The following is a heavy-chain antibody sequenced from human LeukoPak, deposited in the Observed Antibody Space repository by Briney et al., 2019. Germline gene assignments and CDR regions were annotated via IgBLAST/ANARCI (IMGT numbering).Heavy chain of an antibody. J-gene: IGHJ4*02. CDR3: ARDNAVAGTGYFDY. Sequence: GGSLRLSCAASGFTFSSYGVHWVRQAPGKGLEWVAVIWYDGSNKYYADSVKGRFTISRDNSKNTLYLQMNSLRAEDTAVYYCARDNAVAGTGYFDYWGQGTLVTVSS. CDR2: IWYDGSNK. V-gene: IGHV3-33*01. CDR1: GFTFSSYG. D-gene: IGHD6-19*01.